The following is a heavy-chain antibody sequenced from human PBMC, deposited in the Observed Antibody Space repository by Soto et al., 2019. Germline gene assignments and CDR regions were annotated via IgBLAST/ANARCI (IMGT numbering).Heavy chain of an antibody. Sequence: QVQLVQSGAEEKKPGASVKVSCKASGYTFTSYAMLWVRQAPGQRLEWMGWINAGNVNTKYSQKLQGRVTITRDTSAGTAYMELSSLRSEDTAVYYCARGLRFLEWPDDYWGQGTLVTVSS. D-gene: IGHD3-3*01. V-gene: IGHV1-3*05. CDR2: INAGNVNT. CDR3: ARGLRFLEWPDDY. CDR1: GYTFTSYA. J-gene: IGHJ4*02.